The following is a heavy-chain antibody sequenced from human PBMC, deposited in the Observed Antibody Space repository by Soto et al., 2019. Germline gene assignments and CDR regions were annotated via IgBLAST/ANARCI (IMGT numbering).Heavy chain of an antibody. D-gene: IGHD2-21*02. J-gene: IGHJ2*01. CDR3: ARDVMVTAMVMWYFDL. Sequence: QVQLVESGGGVVQPGRSLRLSCAASGFTFSSYGMYWVRQAPGKGLEWVAVIWYDGSNKYYADSVKGRFTISRDNSKNTLYLQMNSLRAEDTAVYYCARDVMVTAMVMWYFDLWGRGTLVTVSS. CDR1: GFTFSSYG. CDR2: IWYDGSNK. V-gene: IGHV3-33*01.